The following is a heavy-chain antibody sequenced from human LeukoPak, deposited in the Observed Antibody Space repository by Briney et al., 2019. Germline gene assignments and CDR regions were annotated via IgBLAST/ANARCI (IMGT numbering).Heavy chain of an antibody. J-gene: IGHJ4*02. Sequence: GSLRLSCAASGFTFSSNFMSWVRQAPGKGLEWVSGISGGGGITYYAASVEGRFAISRDNSKNTMSLQMNGLRAEDTAIYYCAKVKAAGIWLFDYWGQGALVTVSS. V-gene: IGHV3-23*01. CDR3: AKVKAAGIWLFDY. CDR2: ISGGGGIT. CDR1: GFTFSSNF. D-gene: IGHD6-13*01.